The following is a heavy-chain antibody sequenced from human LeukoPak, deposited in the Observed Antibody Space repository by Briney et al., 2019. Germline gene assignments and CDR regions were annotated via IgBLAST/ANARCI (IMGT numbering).Heavy chain of an antibody. CDR1: GFTFSSYA. J-gene: IGHJ4*02. D-gene: IGHD6-13*01. V-gene: IGHV3-23*01. CDR2: ISGSGGST. Sequence: GGSLRLSCAASGFTFSSYAMSWVRQAPGKGLEWVSAISGSGGSTYYADSVKGRFTISRDNSKNTLYLQMNSLRAEDTAVYYCAKDVDSSSWLTSLPEYYFDYWGQGTLVTVSS. CDR3: AKDVDSSSWLTSLPEYYFDY.